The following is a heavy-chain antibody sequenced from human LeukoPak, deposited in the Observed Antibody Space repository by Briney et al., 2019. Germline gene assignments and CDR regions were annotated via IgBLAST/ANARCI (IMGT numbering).Heavy chain of an antibody. Sequence: GRSLRLSCAASGFTFSSYGMHWVRQAPGKGLEGVAGISYDGSNKYYADSVKGRFTISRDTSKNTLYLQMSSLSAEDTAVYYCAKDLGFGELVVDYWGQGTLVTVSS. D-gene: IGHD3-10*01. J-gene: IGHJ4*02. CDR3: AKDLGFGELVVDY. CDR1: GFTFSSYG. CDR2: ISYDGSNK. V-gene: IGHV3-30*18.